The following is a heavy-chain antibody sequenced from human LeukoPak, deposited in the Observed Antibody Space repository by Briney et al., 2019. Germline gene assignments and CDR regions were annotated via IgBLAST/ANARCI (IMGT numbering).Heavy chain of an antibody. J-gene: IGHJ4*02. CDR2: IYYSGST. CDR1: GGSISSSSYY. V-gene: IGHV4-39*01. Sequence: SETLSLTCTVSGGSISSSSYYWGWIRQPPGKGLEWIGSIYYSGSTYYNPSLKSRVTISVDTSKNQFSLKLSSVTAADTAVYYCARAQLLWFGGLSASFDYWGQGTLVTVSS. CDR3: ARAQLLWFGGLSASFDY. D-gene: IGHD3-10*01.